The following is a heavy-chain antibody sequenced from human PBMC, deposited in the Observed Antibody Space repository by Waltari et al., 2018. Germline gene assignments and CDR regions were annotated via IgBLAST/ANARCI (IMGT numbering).Heavy chain of an antibody. CDR2: IYYSGST. CDR3: ARGNYYGSGHFDY. J-gene: IGHJ4*02. D-gene: IGHD3-10*01. CDR1: GGSISSSSYY. V-gene: IGHV4-39*07. Sequence: QLQLQESGPGLVKPSETLSLTCTVSGGSISSSSYYWGWLRQPPGKGLEWIGSIYYSGSTYYNPSLKSRVTISVDTSKNQFSLKLSSVTAADTAVYYCARGNYYGSGHFDYWGQGTLVTVSS.